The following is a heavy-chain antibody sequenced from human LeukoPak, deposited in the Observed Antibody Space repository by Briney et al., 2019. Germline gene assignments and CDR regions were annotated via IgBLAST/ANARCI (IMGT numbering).Heavy chain of an antibody. D-gene: IGHD3-22*01. J-gene: IGHJ4*02. CDR1: GFIYSNYG. V-gene: IGHV3-21*05. CDR3: ARGHSSGYYPKY. Sequence: PGRSLRLSCAASGFIYSNYGMNWVRQAPGKWLEWVSYISGSGAYIDYADSVKGRFTISRGNAKNSLYLQMNRLRAEDTAVYYCARGHSSGYYPKYWGQGTLVTVSS. CDR2: ISGSGAYI.